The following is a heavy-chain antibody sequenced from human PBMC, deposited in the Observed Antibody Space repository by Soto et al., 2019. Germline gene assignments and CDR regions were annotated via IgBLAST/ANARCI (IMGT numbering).Heavy chain of an antibody. D-gene: IGHD3-22*01. Sequence: GGSLRLSCAASGFTFSSYSMDWVRQAPGKXLEWVSSISSSSSYIYYADSVKGRFTISRDNAKNSLYLQMNSLRAEDTAVYYCASTPPLLSSGYYPIPYFDYWGQGTLVTVSS. J-gene: IGHJ4*02. CDR2: ISSSSSYI. CDR3: ASTPPLLSSGYYPIPYFDY. V-gene: IGHV3-21*01. CDR1: GFTFSSYS.